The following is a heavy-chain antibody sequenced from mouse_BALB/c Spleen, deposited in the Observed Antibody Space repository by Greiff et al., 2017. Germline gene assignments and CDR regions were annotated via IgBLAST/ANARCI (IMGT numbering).Heavy chain of an antibody. V-gene: IGHV1-4*01. J-gene: IGHJ3*01. CDR1: GYTFTSYT. Sequence: VQLVESGAELARPGASVKMSCKASGYTFTSYTMHWVKQRPGQGLEWIGYINPSSGYTNYNQKFKDKATLTADKSSSTAYMQLSSLTSEDSAVYYCARLGYYRFAYWGQGTLVTVSA. CDR2: INPSSGYT. D-gene: IGHD2-3*01. CDR3: ARLGYYRFAY.